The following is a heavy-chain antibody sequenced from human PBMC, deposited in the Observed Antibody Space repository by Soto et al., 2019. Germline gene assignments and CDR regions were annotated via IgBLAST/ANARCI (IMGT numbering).Heavy chain of an antibody. CDR3: ARGVGSSPPRY. D-gene: IGHD1-26*01. CDR1: GGSISVYY. J-gene: IGHJ4*02. Sequence: PSETLSLTCTISGGSISVYYWSCVRQPPGHELEWIGYIYASGSPYYNPSLRSRVTISADTSKNQISLKLTSPTAADTAVYYCARGVGSSPPRYWGRGTLVTVSS. V-gene: IGHV4-59*01. CDR2: IYASGSP.